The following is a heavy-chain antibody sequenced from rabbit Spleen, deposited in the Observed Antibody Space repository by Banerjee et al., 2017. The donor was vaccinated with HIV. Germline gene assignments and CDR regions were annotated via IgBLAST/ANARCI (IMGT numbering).Heavy chain of an antibody. CDR3: ARDTGSSFSTYGMDL. Sequence: QSLEESGGDLVKPGASLTLTCTASGFSFSSSDWICWVRQAPGKGLEWIACIYAGSSGSTYYASWAKGRFTISKTSSTTVTLQMTSLTAADTATYFCARDTGSSFSTYGMDLWGPGTLVTVS. D-gene: IGHD8-1*01. CDR2: IYAGSSGST. J-gene: IGHJ6*01. V-gene: IGHV1S40*01. CDR1: GFSFSSSDW.